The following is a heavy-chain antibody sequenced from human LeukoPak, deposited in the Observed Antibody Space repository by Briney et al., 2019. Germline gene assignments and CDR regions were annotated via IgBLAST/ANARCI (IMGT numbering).Heavy chain of an antibody. Sequence: PGGSLRLSXAASGFTFDDYGMSWVRQAPGKGLEWVSSINWNGGSTGYADSVKGRFTISRDNAKNSLYMQMNSLRAEDTALYYCARAFKYSMSGYYFDYWGQGTLVTVSS. D-gene: IGHD2-21*01. CDR2: INWNGGST. J-gene: IGHJ4*02. CDR3: ARAFKYSMSGYYFDY. CDR1: GFTFDDYG. V-gene: IGHV3-20*04.